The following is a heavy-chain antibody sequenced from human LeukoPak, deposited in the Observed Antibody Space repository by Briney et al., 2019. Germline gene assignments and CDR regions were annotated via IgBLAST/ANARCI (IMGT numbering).Heavy chain of an antibody. V-gene: IGHV3-43*02. J-gene: IGHJ6*02. Sequence: GGSLRLSCAASGFTFADYAMHWVRQAPGKGLEWVSLISGDGGSAYYADSVKGRFTISRDNSKNSLYLQMNSLRTEDTALYSCARRAYQSYYGVDVWGQGTTVTVSS. CDR1: GFTFADYA. CDR3: ARRAYQSYYGVDV. CDR2: ISGDGGSA.